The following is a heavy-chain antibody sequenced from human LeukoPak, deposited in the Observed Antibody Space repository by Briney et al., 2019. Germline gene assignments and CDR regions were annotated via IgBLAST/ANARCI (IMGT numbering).Heavy chain of an antibody. CDR2: IIPIFGTA. V-gene: IGHV1-69*06. CDR1: GYTFTSYD. J-gene: IGHJ6*03. CDR3: ARGLWPSSSWYHYYYYYYMDV. D-gene: IGHD6-13*01. Sequence: GASVKVSCKASGYTFTSYDINWVRQAPGQGLEWMGGIIPIFGTANYAQKFQGRVTITADKSTSTAYMELSSLRSEDTAVYYCARGLWPSSSWYHYYYYYYMDVWGKGTTVTVSS.